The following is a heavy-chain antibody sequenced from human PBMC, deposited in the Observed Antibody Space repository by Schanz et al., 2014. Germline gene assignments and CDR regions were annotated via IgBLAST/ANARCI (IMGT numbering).Heavy chain of an antibody. V-gene: IGHV3-11*01. J-gene: IGHJ4*02. CDR3: ARIGGSVFDY. Sequence: QVQLVDSGGGLVKPGGSLRLSCTASGFPFSDYFMAWIRQPPGRGLEWVLYIGNGGVTIYYADSVKGRFTISRDNSKTSLYLQMNSLRAEDTAVYYCARIGGSVFDYWAQGTLVTVSS. D-gene: IGHD3-10*01. CDR2: IGNGGVTI. CDR1: GFPFSDYF.